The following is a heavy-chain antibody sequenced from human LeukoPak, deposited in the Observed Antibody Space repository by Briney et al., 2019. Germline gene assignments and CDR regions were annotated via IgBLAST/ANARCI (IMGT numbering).Heavy chain of an antibody. CDR2: TTHSGST. CDR1: GYTMNSGYY. CDR3: ASSSPGLRYFD. J-gene: IGHJ4*02. V-gene: IGHV4-38-2*02. Sequence: SETLSLTCNVSGYTMNSGYYWSWIRQTPGNGLEWIGETTHSGSTDYNPSLKSRVSVSVDTSKNQFSLKLTSVTAADTAVYYCASSSPGLRYFDWGQGILVTVFS. D-gene: IGHD3-9*01.